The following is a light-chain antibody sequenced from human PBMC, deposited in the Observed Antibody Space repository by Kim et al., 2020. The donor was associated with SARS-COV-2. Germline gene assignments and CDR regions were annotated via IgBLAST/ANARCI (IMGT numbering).Light chain of an antibody. CDR2: KDS. CDR1: ALPKLY. J-gene: IGLJ2*01. Sequence: PGQKARITCSGDALPKLYAYWYQQKPGQAPVLVIYKDSERPSGIPERFSGSSSGTTVTLTFSGVQAEDEADYFCQSADSSGTYVVFGGGTQLTVL. CDR3: QSADSSGTYVV. V-gene: IGLV3-25*03.